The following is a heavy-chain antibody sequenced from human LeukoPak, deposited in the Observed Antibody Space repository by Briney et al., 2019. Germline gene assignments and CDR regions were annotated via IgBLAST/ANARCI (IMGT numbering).Heavy chain of an antibody. D-gene: IGHD3-22*01. CDR2: IWYDGSNK. J-gene: IGHJ4*02. V-gene: IGHV3-33*01. CDR3: ARWRDYYDSSSLDY. Sequence: PGGSLRLSCAASGFTFSSYGMHWVRQAPGKGLEWVAVIWYDGSNKYYADSVKGRFTISRDNSKNTLYLRMNSLRAEDTAVYYCARWRDYYDSSSLDYWGQGTLVTVSS. CDR1: GFTFSSYG.